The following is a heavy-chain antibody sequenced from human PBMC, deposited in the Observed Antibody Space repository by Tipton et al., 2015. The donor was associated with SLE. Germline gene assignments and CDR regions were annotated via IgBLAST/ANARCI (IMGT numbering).Heavy chain of an antibody. CDR1: GYTFTSYG. CDR2: ISPYSGKT. J-gene: IGHJ3*02. Sequence: QVQLVQSGAEVKKPGASVKVSCKASGYTFTSYGISWVRQAPGQGLEWMGWISPYSGKTNYAEKVQGRVTMTTDTSTSTAYMELWSLRSDDTTMYYCARAVDYYDSSGTRDVFDIWGLGTMVTVSS. D-gene: IGHD3-22*01. CDR3: ARAVDYYDSSGTRDVFDI. V-gene: IGHV1-18*01.